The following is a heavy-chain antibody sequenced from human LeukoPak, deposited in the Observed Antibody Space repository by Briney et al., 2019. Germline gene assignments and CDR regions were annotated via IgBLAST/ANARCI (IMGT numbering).Heavy chain of an antibody. CDR1: GYSFTTYW. CDR3: AKGLTSSWPTYFDY. J-gene: IGHJ4*02. CDR2: IYPGDSDT. Sequence: GESLKISCKGSGYSFTTYWIGWVRQMPGKGLEWMGIIYPGDSDTRYSPSFQGQVTISADKSITTAYLQWGSLKASDTAMYYCAKGLTSSWPTYFDYWGQGTLVTVSS. V-gene: IGHV5-51*01. D-gene: IGHD6-13*01.